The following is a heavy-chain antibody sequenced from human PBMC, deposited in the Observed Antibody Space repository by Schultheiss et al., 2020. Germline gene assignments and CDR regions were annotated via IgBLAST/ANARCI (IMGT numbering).Heavy chain of an antibody. CDR1: GFTFSSYS. V-gene: IGHV3-21*01. Sequence: GGSLRLSCAASGFTFSSYSMNWVRQAPGKGLEWVSSISSSSSYIYYADSVKGRFTISRDNAKNSLYLQMNSLRAEDTAVYYCARWALGVAGTEFIWYFDLWGSGTLVTVAS. CDR2: ISSSSSYI. CDR3: ARWALGVAGTEFIWYFDL. J-gene: IGHJ2*01. D-gene: IGHD6-19*01.